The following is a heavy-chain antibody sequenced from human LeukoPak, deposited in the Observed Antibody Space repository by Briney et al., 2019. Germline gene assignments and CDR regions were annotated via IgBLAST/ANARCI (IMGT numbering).Heavy chain of an antibody. V-gene: IGHV3-33*01. CDR3: ARATIAVAGTDWFDP. J-gene: IGHJ5*02. CDR1: GFTFSSYG. CDR2: IWYDGSNK. Sequence: GGSLRLPCAASGFTFSSYGMHWVRQAPGKGLEWVAVIWYDGSNKYYADSVKGRFTISRDNSKNTLYLQMNSLRAEDTAVYYCARATIAVAGTDWFDPWGQGTLVTVSS. D-gene: IGHD6-19*01.